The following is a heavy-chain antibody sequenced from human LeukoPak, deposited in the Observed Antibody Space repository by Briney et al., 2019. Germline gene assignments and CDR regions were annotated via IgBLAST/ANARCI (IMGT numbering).Heavy chain of an antibody. CDR2: IYYSGST. CDR1: GGSISSGDYY. CDR3: AREVSRWPYYFDY. J-gene: IGHJ4*02. Sequence: NTSETLSLTCTVSGGSISSGDYYWSWIRQPPGKGLEWIGYIYYSGSTYYNPSLKSRVTISVDTSKNQFSLKLSSVTAADTAVYYCAREVSRWPYYFDYWGQGTLVTVSS. D-gene: IGHD4-23*01. V-gene: IGHV4-30-4*01.